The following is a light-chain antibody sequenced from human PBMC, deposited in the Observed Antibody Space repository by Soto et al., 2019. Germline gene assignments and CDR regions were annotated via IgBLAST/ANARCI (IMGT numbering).Light chain of an antibody. CDR2: DAS. Sequence: DIQMTQSPSSLSASVGDTVTITCQASQDIDNYLNWYQHKPGQAPKLLIYDASYLETGVTSRFSGRGSGTHFTFTIISLRPEDTATYYCQHYDSLPPYTFGQGTKLE. CDR1: QDIDNY. CDR3: QHYDSLPPYT. J-gene: IGKJ2*01. V-gene: IGKV1-33*01.